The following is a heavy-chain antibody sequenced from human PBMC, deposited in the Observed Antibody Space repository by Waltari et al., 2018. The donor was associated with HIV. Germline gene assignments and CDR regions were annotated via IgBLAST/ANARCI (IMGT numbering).Heavy chain of an antibody. J-gene: IGHJ4*02. CDR2: MRAKSYGGTS. Sequence: DVQLVESGGDLVQPGRSLRLCCVGSGCTLGNFALTWVRQAPGKGVRGVGDMRAKSYGGTSEYAASVKGRFVISRDDSKSIAYLQMNSLKTEDTAIYYCTRGSGRYEYWGQGTMTTVSS. V-gene: IGHV3-49*04. CDR3: TRGSGRYEY. D-gene: IGHD1-26*01. CDR1: GCTLGNFA.